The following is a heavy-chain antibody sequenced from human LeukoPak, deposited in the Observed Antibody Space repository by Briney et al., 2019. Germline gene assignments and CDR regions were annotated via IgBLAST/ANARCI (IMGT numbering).Heavy chain of an antibody. V-gene: IGHV4-61*01. CDR3: AREMDSSSSFFTP. CDR2: IYYSGST. J-gene: IGHJ5*02. CDR1: GGSISTSNYY. Sequence: SETLSLTCTVSGGSISTSNYYWSWIRQPPGKGLEWIGYIYYSGSTNYNPSLKSRVTISVDTSKNQFSLKLSSVTAADTAVYYCAREMDSSSSFFTPWGQGTLVTVSS. D-gene: IGHD6-6*01.